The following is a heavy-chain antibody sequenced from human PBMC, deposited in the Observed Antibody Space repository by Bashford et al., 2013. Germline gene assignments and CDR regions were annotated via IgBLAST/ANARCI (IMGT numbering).Heavy chain of an antibody. J-gene: IGHJ5*02. CDR1: VGFXVXT. V-gene: IGHV4-34*01. CDR2: QSYGST. Sequence: SXNPGPXPCAATVGFXVXTGAGSASPXGRGWSGLGNQSYGSTNYNPSLKSRVTISVDTSKNQFSLKLSSVTAADTAVYYCARCPGYQLLWRFDPWGPREPW. CDR3: ARCPGYQLLWRFDP. D-gene: IGHD2-2*01.